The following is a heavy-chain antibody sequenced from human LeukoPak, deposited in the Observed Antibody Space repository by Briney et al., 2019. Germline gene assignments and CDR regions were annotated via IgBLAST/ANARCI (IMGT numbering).Heavy chain of an antibody. V-gene: IGHV3-48*03. CDR2: IDAGATST. D-gene: IGHD2-21*02. CDR1: GFPVNKYE. CDR3: VRGRLLRSTKYFDY. Sequence: GGSLRLSCAASGFPVNKYEMHWVRLAPGKGLEWVSYIDAGATSTNYADSVWGRFTLSRDNAQNSVHLQMNSLRDEDTAVYYCVRGRLLRSTKYFDYWGQGALVTVSS. J-gene: IGHJ4*02.